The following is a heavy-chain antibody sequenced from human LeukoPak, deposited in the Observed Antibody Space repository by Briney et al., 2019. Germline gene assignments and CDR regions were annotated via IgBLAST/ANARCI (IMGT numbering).Heavy chain of an antibody. Sequence: PEGSLRLSCAASGFTFSSYSINWVRQAPGKGLEWVSYISSSSSTIYYADSVKGRFTISRDNAKNSLYLQMNSLRDEDTAVYYCARAPRRYSYGLDYWGQGTLVTVSS. CDR3: ARAPRRYSYGLDY. V-gene: IGHV3-48*02. CDR1: GFTFSSYS. CDR2: ISSSSSTI. J-gene: IGHJ4*02. D-gene: IGHD5-18*01.